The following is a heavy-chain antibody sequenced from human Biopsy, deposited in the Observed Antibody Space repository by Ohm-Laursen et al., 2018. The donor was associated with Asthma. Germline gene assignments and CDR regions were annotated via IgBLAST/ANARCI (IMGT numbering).Heavy chain of an antibody. Sequence: SSLRLSCAASGFTFRNFGMHWVRQAPGKGLGWVALISSDVREWYADSVKGRFTISRDNSKNTLDLQMNSLRAEDTAVYFCAKEVFPGWELRRGPDSWGQGTLVTVSS. CDR3: AKEVFPGWELRRGPDS. CDR1: GFTFRNFG. CDR2: ISSDVRE. V-gene: IGHV3-30*18. D-gene: IGHD1-26*01. J-gene: IGHJ4*02.